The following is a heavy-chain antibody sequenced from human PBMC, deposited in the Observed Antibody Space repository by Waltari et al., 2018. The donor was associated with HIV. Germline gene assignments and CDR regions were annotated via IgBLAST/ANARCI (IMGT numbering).Heavy chain of an antibody. CDR2: IGHDGSAK. Sequence: QVQLVESGGGVVQPGGSLRLSCAASGFTFNTYGIHWVRQAPGKGLEWVTVIGHDGSAKFYADSVKGRFTISRDNSKNTMYLQMNSLRAEDAAVYYCAREGYDYPNLYWHFDLWGRGTQVTVSS. CDR3: AREGYDYPNLYWHFDL. V-gene: IGHV3-30*03. CDR1: GFTFNTYG. J-gene: IGHJ2*01. D-gene: IGHD3-16*01.